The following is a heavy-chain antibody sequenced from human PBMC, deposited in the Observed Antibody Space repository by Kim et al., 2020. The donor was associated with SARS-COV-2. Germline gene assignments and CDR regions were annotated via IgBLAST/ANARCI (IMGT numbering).Heavy chain of an antibody. D-gene: IGHD6-19*01. CDR2: INTRGTA. J-gene: IGHJ2*01. Sequence: SETLSLTCIVSGDSLSNNYWSWVRQPAGKGLEWIGHINTRGTAYYNPSLQSRATMSVDTSNHQFSLKLRSLTAADTAVYFCARDSQFWRPGYTSGWY. CDR3: ARDSQFWRPGYTSGWY. CDR1: GDSLSNNY. V-gene: IGHV4-4*07.